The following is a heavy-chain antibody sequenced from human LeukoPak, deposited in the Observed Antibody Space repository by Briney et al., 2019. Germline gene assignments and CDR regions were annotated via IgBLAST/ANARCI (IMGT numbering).Heavy chain of an antibody. CDR1: GFTFSSYA. V-gene: IGHV3-30*04. Sequence: GGSLRLSCAASGFTFSSYAMHWVRQAPGKGLEWVAVISYDGSNKYYADSVKGRFTISRDNAKKSLYLQMNGLRAEDTAVYYCARDSSGFRDWGQGTLVTVSS. CDR3: ARDSSGFRD. CDR2: ISYDGSNK. D-gene: IGHD3-22*01. J-gene: IGHJ4*02.